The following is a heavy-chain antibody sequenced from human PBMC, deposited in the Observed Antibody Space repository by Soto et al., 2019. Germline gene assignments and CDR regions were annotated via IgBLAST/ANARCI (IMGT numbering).Heavy chain of an antibody. J-gene: IGHJ4*02. V-gene: IGHV1-8*01. CDR2: MNPNSGNT. Sequence: GASVKVSCKASGYTFTSYDINWVRQATGQGLEWMGWMNPNSGNTGYAQKFQGRVTMTRNTSISTAYLELSSLTSEDTAVYYCARGGCSGGSCYGFDWGQGTLVTAPQ. CDR1: GYTFTSYD. CDR3: ARGGCSGGSCYGFD. D-gene: IGHD2-15*01.